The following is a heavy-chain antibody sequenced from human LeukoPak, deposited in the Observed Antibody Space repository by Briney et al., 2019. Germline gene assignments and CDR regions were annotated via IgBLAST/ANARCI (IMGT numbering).Heavy chain of an antibody. D-gene: IGHD4-23*01. CDR2: ITPIVDIA. CDR1: GGSFSNYA. CDR3: ARGATVVTPGYFDY. Sequence: GASVKVSCKASGGSFSNYAFSWVRQAPGQGLEWMGRITPIVDIATYTQKFQGRVTITADKFTSTAYMELSSLTSEETAVYYCARGATVVTPGYFDYWGQGTLVTVSS. V-gene: IGHV1-69*04. J-gene: IGHJ4*02.